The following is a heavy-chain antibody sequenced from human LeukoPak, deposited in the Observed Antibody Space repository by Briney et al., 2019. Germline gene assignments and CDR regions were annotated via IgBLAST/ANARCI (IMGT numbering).Heavy chain of an antibody. D-gene: IGHD6-19*01. CDR3: ARTVGIAVAGSRQYFDY. V-gene: IGHV4-39*01. CDR1: GGSFSGYY. Sequence: PSETLSLTCAVYGGSFSGYYWGWIRQPPGKGLEWIGSFYYSGSTYYNPSLKGRVTISVDTSKNEFSLKLRSVTAADTAAYYCARTVGIAVAGSRQYFDYWGQGTLVTVSS. J-gene: IGHJ4*02. CDR2: FYYSGST.